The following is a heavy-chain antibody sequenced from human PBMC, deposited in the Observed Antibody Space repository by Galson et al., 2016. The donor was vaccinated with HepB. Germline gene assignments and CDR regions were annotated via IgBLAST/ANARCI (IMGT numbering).Heavy chain of an antibody. V-gene: IGHV2-70*04. D-gene: IGHD6-19*01. CDR1: GFSLSTSGMR. CDR3: ARTAVAGAYYFDY. CDR2: IDWADDK. J-gene: IGHJ4*02. Sequence: PALVKPTQTLTLTCTFSGFSLSTSGMRVSWIRQPPGKALEWLARIDWADDKFYSTSLKTRLTISKDTSKNQVVLTMTNMDPVDTATYYCARTAVAGAYYFDYWGQGTLVTVSS.